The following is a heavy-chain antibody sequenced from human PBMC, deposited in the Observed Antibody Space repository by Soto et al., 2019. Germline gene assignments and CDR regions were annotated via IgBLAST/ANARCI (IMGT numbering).Heavy chain of an antibody. CDR2: IVPGNANT. V-gene: IGHV1-3*01. CDR1: GYTFSSLA. J-gene: IGHJ4*02. CDR3: AREHYDSSGYSFDY. Sequence: ASVKVSCKASGYTFSSLAIHWVRQAPGQGLEWMGSIVPGNANTKYSQKFQGRVSFTSDTSASAAYMEMGSLRSEDTAVYYCAREHYDSSGYSFDYWGQGTLVTVSS. D-gene: IGHD3-22*01.